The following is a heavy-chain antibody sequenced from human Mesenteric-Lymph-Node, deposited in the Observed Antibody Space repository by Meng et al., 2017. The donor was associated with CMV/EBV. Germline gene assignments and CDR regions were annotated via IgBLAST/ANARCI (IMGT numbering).Heavy chain of an antibody. CDR3: ARSLATLVPYYYGMDV. V-gene: IGHV3-43D*03. CDR1: GFTFDDYA. CDR2: ISWDGGST. J-gene: IGHJ6*02. D-gene: IGHD6-13*01. Sequence: GESLKISCAASGFTFDDYAMHWVRQAPGKGLEWVSLISWDGGSTYYADSVKGRFTISRDNAKNSLYLQMNSLRGEDTAVYYCARSLATLVPYYYGMDVWGQGTTVTVSS.